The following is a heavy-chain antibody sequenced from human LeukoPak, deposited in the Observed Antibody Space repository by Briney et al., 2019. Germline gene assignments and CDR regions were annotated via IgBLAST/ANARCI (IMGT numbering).Heavy chain of an antibody. CDR3: ARDQRNGYNYGAFDI. J-gene: IGHJ3*02. CDR2: IKQDGSEK. V-gene: IGHV3-7*01. Sequence: GGSLRLSCTACRFAFSDYYMSWVRQAPGKGLEWLANIKQDGSEKYYVDSVKGRFTISRDNAKNSLYLQMNSLRAEDTAVYYCARDQRNGYNYGAFDIWGQRTMVTVSS. D-gene: IGHD5-24*01. CDR1: RFAFSDYY.